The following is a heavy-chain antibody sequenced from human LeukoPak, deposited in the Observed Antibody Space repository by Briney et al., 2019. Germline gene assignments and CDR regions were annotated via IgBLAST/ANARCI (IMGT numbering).Heavy chain of an antibody. Sequence: SENLSLTCAVSAYSISSGCYWGWIPQHPGKGLGWIGRIFHSGSTYYNPSLKTRGTISVDTSMIRFSLKLSSVSAADTGVYYCARAPGDCSSTSCYASPFVYCGQGTLVTVSS. D-gene: IGHD2-2*01. V-gene: IGHV4-38-2*01. CDR2: IFHSGST. CDR3: ARAPGDCSSTSCYASPFVY. CDR1: AYSISSGCY. J-gene: IGHJ4*02.